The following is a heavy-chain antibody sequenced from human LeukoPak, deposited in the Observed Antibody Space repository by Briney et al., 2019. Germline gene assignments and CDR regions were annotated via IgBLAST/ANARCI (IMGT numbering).Heavy chain of an antibody. J-gene: IGHJ4*02. CDR2: VNSDGSIT. D-gene: IGHD6-19*01. CDR3: ARDASSGWYPYYFDY. CDR1: GFTFSSYW. V-gene: IGHV3-74*01. Sequence: PGGSLRLSCAASGFTFSSYWMHWVRQAPGKGLVWVSHVNSDGSITNYADSVKGRFTISRDNAKNTLYLQMNSLRAEDTAVYYCARDASSGWYPYYFDYWGQGTLVTVSS.